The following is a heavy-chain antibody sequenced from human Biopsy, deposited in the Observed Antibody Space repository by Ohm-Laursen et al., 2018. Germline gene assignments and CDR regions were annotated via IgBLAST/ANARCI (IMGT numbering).Heavy chain of an antibody. CDR1: GFSFSSYG. D-gene: IGHD7-27*01. V-gene: IGHV3-30*18. J-gene: IGHJ4*02. CDR2: ISDDGRNK. Sequence: SLRLSCTAPGFSFSSYGMHWVRQAPGKGLEWVAVISDDGRNKYYVDSVKGRFTISRDNSKNTLYLQMNNLRVEDTAVFYCAKDLRNNNWGVENWGQGTLVTVSS. CDR3: AKDLRNNNWGVEN.